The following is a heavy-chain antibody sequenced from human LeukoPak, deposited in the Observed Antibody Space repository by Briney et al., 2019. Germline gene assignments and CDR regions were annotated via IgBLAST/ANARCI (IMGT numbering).Heavy chain of an antibody. CDR3: GRVVGYYYDSSGYSPLDY. CDR2: ISSSSSTI. D-gene: IGHD3-22*01. V-gene: IGHV3-48*01. J-gene: IGHJ4*02. Sequence: GGSLRLSCAASGFTFSSYSMNWVRQAPGKGLEWVSYISSSSSTIYYADSVKGRFTISRDNAKNSLYLQMNSLRAEDTAVYYCGRVVGYYYDSSGYSPLDYWGQGTLVTVSS. CDR1: GFTFSSYS.